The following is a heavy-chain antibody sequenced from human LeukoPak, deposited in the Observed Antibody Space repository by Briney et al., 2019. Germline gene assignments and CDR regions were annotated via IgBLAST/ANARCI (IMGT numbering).Heavy chain of an antibody. CDR1: GFTFSHYA. CDR2: ILGSGGGT. V-gene: IGHV3-23*01. J-gene: IGHJ4*02. CDR3: AKAGIGVVGYFDY. D-gene: IGHD6-19*01. Sequence: PGGSLRLSCAVSGFTFSHYAFHWVRQAPGKGLEWVSAILGSGGGTYYADSVKGRFTISRDNSKNTLYLQMNSLRDEDTALYYCAKAGIGVVGYFDYWGQGTLVTVSS.